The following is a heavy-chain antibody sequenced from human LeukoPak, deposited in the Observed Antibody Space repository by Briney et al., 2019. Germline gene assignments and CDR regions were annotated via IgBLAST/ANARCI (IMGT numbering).Heavy chain of an antibody. CDR2: INSDGSST. D-gene: IGHD3-10*01. CDR1: GFTVSNYW. Sequence: GGSLRLSCAVSGFTVSNYWMHCVRQAPGKGLVWVSRINSDGSSTNYADSVKGRFTISRDNTKNTLYLQMNSLSAEDTAVYFCTRVGRPIYDYWGQGTLVTVSS. CDR3: TRVGRPIYDY. J-gene: IGHJ4*02. V-gene: IGHV3-74*01.